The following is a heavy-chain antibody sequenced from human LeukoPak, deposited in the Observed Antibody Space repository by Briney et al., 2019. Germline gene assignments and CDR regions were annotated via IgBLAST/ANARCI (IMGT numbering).Heavy chain of an antibody. CDR2: INQDVSRI. J-gene: IGHJ4*02. Sequence: GGSLRLSSAASGFSFSRYWMAWVRQAPGKGLEWVASINQDVSRIHYVDSVKGRFTISRDNAKSSLFLQMTSLRVEDTAVYYCARLKDDVTKFDYWSQGTLVTVSS. V-gene: IGHV3-7*01. CDR3: ARLKDDVTKFDY. D-gene: IGHD2-8*01. CDR1: GFSFSRYW.